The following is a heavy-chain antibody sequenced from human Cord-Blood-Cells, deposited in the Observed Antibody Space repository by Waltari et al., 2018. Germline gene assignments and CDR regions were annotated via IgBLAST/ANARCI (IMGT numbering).Heavy chain of an antibody. CDR3: AKDRAVAGLIDY. Sequence: QVHLVESGGGVVQPGKSLRTPCAACGSPFRDCGCDRVRQAPGKGLEWVAVISYDGSNKYYADSVKGRFTISRDNSKNTLYLQMNSLRAEDTAVYYCAKDRAVAGLIDYWGQGTLVTVSS. CDR2: ISYDGSNK. D-gene: IGHD6-19*01. J-gene: IGHJ4*02. V-gene: IGHV3-30*18. CDR1: GSPFRDCG.